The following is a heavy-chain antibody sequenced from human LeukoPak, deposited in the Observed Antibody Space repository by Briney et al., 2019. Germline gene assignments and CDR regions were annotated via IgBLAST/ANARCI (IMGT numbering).Heavy chain of an antibody. CDR2: INHSGST. V-gene: IGHV4-34*01. Sequence: SETLSLTCAVYGGSFSGYYWSWIRQPPGKGLEWIGEINHSGSTNYDPSLKSRVTISVDTSKNQFSLKLSSVTAADTAVYYCARCRWVGFFDGSGSQYYYYYMDVWGKGTTVTISS. CDR3: ARCRWVGFFDGSGSQYYYYYMDV. CDR1: GGSFSGYY. J-gene: IGHJ6*03. D-gene: IGHD3-10*01.